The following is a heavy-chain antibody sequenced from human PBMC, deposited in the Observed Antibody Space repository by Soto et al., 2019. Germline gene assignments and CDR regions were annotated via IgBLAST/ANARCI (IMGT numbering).Heavy chain of an antibody. CDR2: ISSTGGTI. D-gene: IGHD3-10*01. V-gene: IGHV3-48*03. Sequence: GGSLRLSCAASGFTFSTYEMNWVRQAPGKGLEWVPYISSTGGTIYYADSVKGRFTISRDNTKNSLYLQMNSLRAEDTAVYYCARLTYYYGSGSFPALDYWGQGTLVTVSS. J-gene: IGHJ4*02. CDR1: GFTFSTYE. CDR3: ARLTYYYGSGSFPALDY.